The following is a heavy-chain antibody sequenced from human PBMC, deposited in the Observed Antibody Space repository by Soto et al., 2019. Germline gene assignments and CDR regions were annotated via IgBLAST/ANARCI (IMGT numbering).Heavy chain of an antibody. CDR1: GFTFSNAW. Sequence: GGSLRLSCAASGFTFSNAWINWVRQAPGKGLEWVGRIKSKTDGGTTDYAAPVKGRFAISRDDSKNIMYLQMNSLRAEDTAVYYCAKDRNAYNNYVFYFDYWGQGTQVTVSS. V-gene: IGHV3-15*07. CDR2: IKSKTDGGTT. CDR3: AKDRNAYNNYVFYFDY. J-gene: IGHJ4*02. D-gene: IGHD4-4*01.